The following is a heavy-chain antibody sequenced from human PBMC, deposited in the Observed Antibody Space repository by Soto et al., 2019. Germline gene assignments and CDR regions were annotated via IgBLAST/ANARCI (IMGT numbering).Heavy chain of an antibody. V-gene: IGHV2-26*01. Sequence: QVTLKESGPVLVKPTETLTLTCTVSGFSLKNARVGMTWIRQPPGKALEWLAVIFSNDEKSYSTSLKSRLTISKDTSKSQVVLTMSNLDPLDRGTYLCARTWQQLQSYAMDVWGQGTTVTVSS. CDR2: IFSNDEK. D-gene: IGHD6-13*01. CDR1: GFSLKNARVG. CDR3: ARTWQQLQSYAMDV. J-gene: IGHJ6*02.